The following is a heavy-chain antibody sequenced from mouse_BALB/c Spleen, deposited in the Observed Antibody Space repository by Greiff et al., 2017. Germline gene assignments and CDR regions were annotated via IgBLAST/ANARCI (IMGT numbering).Heavy chain of an antibody. CDR3: TPIYEGYPAWFAY. J-gene: IGHJ3*01. CDR2: IRLKSDKYAT. CDR1: GFTFSSYW. D-gene: IGHD2-3*01. V-gene: IGHV6-6*02. Sequence: EVQLVESGGGLVQPGGSMKLSCVASGFTFSSYWMSWVRQSPEKGLEWVAEIRLKSDKYATHYAESVKGKFTISRDDSKSRLYLQMNSLRAEDTGIYYCTPIYEGYPAWFAYGGQGTLVTVSA.